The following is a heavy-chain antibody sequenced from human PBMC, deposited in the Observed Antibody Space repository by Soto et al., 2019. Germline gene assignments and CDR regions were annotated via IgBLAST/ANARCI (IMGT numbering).Heavy chain of an antibody. V-gene: IGHV3-30-3*01. CDR1: GFTFSSYA. CDR2: ISYDGSNK. CDR3: AREPSLQYYDYVWGSSPAFDI. D-gene: IGHD3-16*01. Sequence: GGSLRLSCAASGFTFSSYAMHWVRQAPGKGLEWVAVISYDGSNKYYADSVKGRFTISRDNSKNTLYLQMNSLRAEDTAVYYCAREPSLQYYDYVWGSSPAFDIWGQGTMVTVSS. J-gene: IGHJ3*02.